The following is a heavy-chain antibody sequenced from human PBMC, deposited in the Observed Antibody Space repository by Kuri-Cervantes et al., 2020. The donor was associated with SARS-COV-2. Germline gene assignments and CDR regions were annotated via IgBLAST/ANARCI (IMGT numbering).Heavy chain of an antibody. Sequence: SQTLSLTCAVYGGSLSGYYWSWIRQPPGKGLEWIGEINHSGSTNYNPSLKSRVTISVDTSKNQFSLKLSSVTAADTAVYYCASLLSYYDYVWGSYRYYYFDYWGQGTLVTVSS. D-gene: IGHD3-16*02. CDR1: GGSLSGYY. V-gene: IGHV4-34*09. CDR2: INHSGST. J-gene: IGHJ4*02. CDR3: ASLLSYYDYVWGSYRYYYFDY.